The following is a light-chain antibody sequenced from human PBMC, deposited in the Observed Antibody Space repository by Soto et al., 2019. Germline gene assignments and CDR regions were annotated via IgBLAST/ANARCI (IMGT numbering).Light chain of an antibody. CDR2: DAS. V-gene: IGKV3-11*01. J-gene: IGKJ2*01. CDR3: QQRSNGPPYT. CDR1: QSVSTY. Sequence: EIVLTQAPATLPLSPGERATLSCRASQSVSTYLVWYQQKPGQAPRLLIYDASNRATGIPARFSGSGSGTDFTLTISSLEPEDFAVYYCQQRSNGPPYTFGQGTKLEIK.